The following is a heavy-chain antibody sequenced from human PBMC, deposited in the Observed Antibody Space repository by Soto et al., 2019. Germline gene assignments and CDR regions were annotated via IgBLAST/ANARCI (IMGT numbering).Heavy chain of an antibody. CDR2: ISYDGSNK. CDR3: AKAADGYCSGGACCSADF. V-gene: IGHV3-30*18. D-gene: IGHD2-15*01. Sequence: GGSLRLSCAASGFTFSSYGMHWVRQAPGKGLEWVAIISYDGSNKYYADSVKGRFTISRDTSKNTLYLQMNSLRAEDTAVYYCAKAADGYCSGGACCSADFWGQGTLVTVSS. CDR1: GFTFSSYG. J-gene: IGHJ4*02.